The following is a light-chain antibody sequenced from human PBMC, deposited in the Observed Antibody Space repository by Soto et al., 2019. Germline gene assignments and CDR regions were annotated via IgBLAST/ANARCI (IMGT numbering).Light chain of an antibody. CDR1: QSVTSN. CDR2: DAS. J-gene: IGKJ4*01. V-gene: IGKV3-15*01. CDR3: QQRNNWPLT. Sequence: EIVMTQSPATLSVSPGERATLSCRASQSVTSNFAWYQQKPGQAPRLLIYDASTRATGIPARFSGSGSGTEFTLTISSLQSEDFGVYYCQQRNNWPLTFGGGTQVEIK.